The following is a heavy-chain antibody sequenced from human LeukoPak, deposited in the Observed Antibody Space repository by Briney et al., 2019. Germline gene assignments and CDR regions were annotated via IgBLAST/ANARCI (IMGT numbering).Heavy chain of an antibody. V-gene: IGHV3-33*01. CDR2: IWYDGSNK. CDR3: ARDYYYDSSGYWDYYFDY. Sequence: GGSLRLSCAASGFTFSRFGMHWVRQAPGKGLEWVAVIWYDGSNKYYADSVKGGFTISRDNSKNTLYLEMNSLRAEDTAVYYCARDYYYDSSGYWDYYFDYWGQGTLVSVSS. D-gene: IGHD3-22*01. J-gene: IGHJ4*02. CDR1: GFTFSRFG.